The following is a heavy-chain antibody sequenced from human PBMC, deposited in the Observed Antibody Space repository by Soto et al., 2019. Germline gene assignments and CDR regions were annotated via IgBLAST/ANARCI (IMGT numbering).Heavy chain of an antibody. D-gene: IGHD6-13*01. CDR1: GFSLSTSGVG. Sequence: SGPTLVNPTQTLTLTCTFSGFSLSTSGVGVGWIRQPPGKALEWLALIYWNDDKRYSPSLKSRLTITKDTSKNQVVLTMTNMDPVDTATYYCAHTVIAAAYYYYYYGMDVWRQGTTVTVPS. CDR3: AHTVIAAAYYYYYYGMDV. CDR2: IYWNDDK. V-gene: IGHV2-5*01. J-gene: IGHJ6*02.